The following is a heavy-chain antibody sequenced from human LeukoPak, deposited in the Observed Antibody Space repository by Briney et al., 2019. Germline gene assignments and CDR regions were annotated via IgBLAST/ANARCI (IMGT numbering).Heavy chain of an antibody. D-gene: IGHD4-11*01. CDR3: ARGRGDYSNFSTAFDY. V-gene: IGHV4-34*01. Sequence: SETLSLTCAVYGGSFSGYYWSWIRQPPGKGLEWIGEINHSGSTNYNPSLKSRVTISVDTSKNQFSLKLSSVTAADTAVYYCARGRGDYSNFSTAFDYWGQGGLVTVSS. CDR1: GGSFSGYY. J-gene: IGHJ4*02. CDR2: INHSGST.